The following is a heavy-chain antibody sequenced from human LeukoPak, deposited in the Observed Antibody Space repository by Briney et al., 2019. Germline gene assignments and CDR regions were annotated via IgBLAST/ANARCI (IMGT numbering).Heavy chain of an antibody. CDR3: AREQLYSNYYFDF. J-gene: IGHJ4*02. CDR1: GFTFRSYS. CDR2: ISGRSIYI. D-gene: IGHD4-11*01. V-gene: IGHV3-21*06. Sequence: RGSLRLSRAASGFTFRSYSMNWVRQAPGQGLDWVSSISGRSIYIHYADSVKGRFTISRDNAKNSVYLQLNSLRVEDTAVYYCAREQLYSNYYFDFWGQGALVTVSS.